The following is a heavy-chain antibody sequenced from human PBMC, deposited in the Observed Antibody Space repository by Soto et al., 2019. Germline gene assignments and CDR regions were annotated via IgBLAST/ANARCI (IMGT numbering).Heavy chain of an antibody. CDR2: FDPEDGET. Sequence: ASVKVSCKVSGYTLTELSMHWVRQAPGKGLEWMGGFDPEDGETIYAQKFQGRVTMTEDTSTDTAYMELSSLRSEDTAVYYCATGIPPMAVTTEEYYYGMDVWGQGTTVTVSS. D-gene: IGHD4-17*01. CDR3: ATGIPPMAVTTEEYYYGMDV. V-gene: IGHV1-24*01. J-gene: IGHJ6*02. CDR1: GYTLTELS.